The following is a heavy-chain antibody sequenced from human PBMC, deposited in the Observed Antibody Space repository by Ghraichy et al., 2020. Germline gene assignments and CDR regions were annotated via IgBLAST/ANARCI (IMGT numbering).Heavy chain of an antibody. Sequence: GGSLRLSCAASGFTFSDSWMSWVRQAPGKGLEWVANINPDGSGKNFVDSLKGRFTISRDNAKNSLYLQMNSRRAEDTAVYYCARQSTSAGYAVDIWGQGTMVTVSS. CDR3: ARQSTSAGYAVDI. CDR2: INPDGSGK. D-gene: IGHD5/OR15-5a*01. V-gene: IGHV3-7*01. CDR1: GFTFSDSW. J-gene: IGHJ3*02.